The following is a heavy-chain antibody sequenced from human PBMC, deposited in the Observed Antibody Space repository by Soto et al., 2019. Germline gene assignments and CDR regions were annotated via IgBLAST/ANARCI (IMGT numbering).Heavy chain of an antibody. CDR2: IGGRGEYT. CDR1: GFTFGNYA. J-gene: IGHJ5*02. CDR3: AKDPDYGDTSGYPSPPP. V-gene: IGHV3-23*01. Sequence: PVGSLRLSCAASGFTFGNYAMIWVRQAPGKGLEWVSVIGGRGEYTDYAGSVRGRFTISRDNSKNTLYLQMNSLGVDDTAVYYCAKDPDYGDTSGYPSPPPWGRGTLVTVSS. D-gene: IGHD3-22*01.